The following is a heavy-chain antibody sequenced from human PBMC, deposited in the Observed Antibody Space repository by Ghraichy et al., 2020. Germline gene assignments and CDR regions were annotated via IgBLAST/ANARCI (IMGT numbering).Heavy chain of an antibody. V-gene: IGHV1-18*01. CDR2: ISAYNDNT. CDR1: GYTFSDHG. Sequence: ASVKVSCKASGYTFSDHGISWVRQAPGQGLEWMGWISAYNDNTNYAQKFQGRLTMTTDTSTSTAYMELRSLTSDDTAVYSCARDVGCGAECYSIYYYGMTSGAKGPRSPSP. CDR3: ARDVGCGAECYSIYYYGMTS. D-gene: IGHD2-21*01. J-gene: IGHJ6*02.